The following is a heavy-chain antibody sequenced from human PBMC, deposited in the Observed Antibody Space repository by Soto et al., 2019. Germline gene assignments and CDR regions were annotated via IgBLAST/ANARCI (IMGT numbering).Heavy chain of an antibody. CDR3: TREQSDDNYFDP. D-gene: IGHD6-19*01. Sequence: RQPPGKGLEWLGYIYYSGGTNYNPSLKSRVTISLDKSKSQFSLRLISVTAADTAVYYCTREQSDDNYFDPWGQGTLVTVSS. J-gene: IGHJ5*02. V-gene: IGHV4-59*01. CDR2: IYYSGGT.